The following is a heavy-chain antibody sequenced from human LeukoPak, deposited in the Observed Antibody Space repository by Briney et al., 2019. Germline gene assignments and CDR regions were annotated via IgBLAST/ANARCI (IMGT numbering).Heavy chain of an antibody. J-gene: IGHJ4*02. V-gene: IGHV3-23*01. CDR2: ISGSGDIT. D-gene: IGHD3-10*01. CDR1: GFTFSSYA. Sequence: GGSLRLSCAASGFTFSSYAMSWVRQAPGKGLEWASAISGSGDITYYADSVKGRFTISRDNSKNTLYLEVISLTAEDTAVYYCAKDDAWLRFGEWSQGTLVTVSS. CDR3: AKDDAWLRFGE.